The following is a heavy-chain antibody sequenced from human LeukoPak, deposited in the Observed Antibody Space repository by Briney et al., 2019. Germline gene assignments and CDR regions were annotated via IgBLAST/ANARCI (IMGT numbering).Heavy chain of an antibody. J-gene: IGHJ5*02. D-gene: IGHD2-2*01. CDR3: ARVQYQLLFGWFDP. CDR2: INPNSGGT. CDR1: GYTFTGYY. V-gene: IGHV1-2*02. Sequence: ASVKVSCKASGYTFTGYYMHWVRQAPGQGLEWMGWINPNSGGTNYAQKFQGRVTMTRDTSISTAYMELSRLRSDDTVVYYCARVQYQLLFGWFDPWGQGTLVTVSS.